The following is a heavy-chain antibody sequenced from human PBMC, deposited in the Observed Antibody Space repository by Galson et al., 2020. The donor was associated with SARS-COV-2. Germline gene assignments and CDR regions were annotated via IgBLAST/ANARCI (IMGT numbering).Heavy chain of an antibody. CDR3: ARGNEYSYGEYYFDY. CDR2: ISYDGSNK. CDR1: GFTFSSYA. D-gene: IGHD5-18*01. Sequence: GGSLRLSCAASGFTFSSYAMHWVRQAPGKGLEWVAVISYDGSNKYYADSVKGRFTISRDNSKNTLYLQMNGLRAEDTAVYYCARGNEYSYGEYYFDYWGQGTLVTVSS. J-gene: IGHJ4*02. V-gene: IGHV3-30*04.